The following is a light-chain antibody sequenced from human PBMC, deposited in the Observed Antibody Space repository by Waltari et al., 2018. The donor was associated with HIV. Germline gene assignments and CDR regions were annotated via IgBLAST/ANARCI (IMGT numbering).Light chain of an antibody. CDR1: QNIDSF. J-gene: IGKJ4*01. CDR3: QQRIKWPPT. V-gene: IGKV3-11*01. Sequence: VVLTQSPATLSLSPGERAPLSCRASQNIDSFLAWYQQRPGQAPRLLIYDTSNRATGIPARFSGSGSGTDFTLTISSLEPEDFAIYHCQQRIKWPPTFGGGTKVEIK. CDR2: DTS.